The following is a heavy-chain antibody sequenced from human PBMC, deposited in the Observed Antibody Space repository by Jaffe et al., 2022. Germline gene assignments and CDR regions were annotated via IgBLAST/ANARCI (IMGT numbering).Heavy chain of an antibody. V-gene: IGHV3-23*01. CDR1: GFTFSSYA. CDR2: ISGSGGST. J-gene: IGHJ4*02. D-gene: IGHD3-16*01. CDR3: AKVSEVITFGGVPYYFDY. Sequence: EVQLLESGGGLVQPGGSLRLSCAASGFTFSSYAMSWVRQAPGKGLEWVSAISGSGGSTYYADSVKGRFTISRDNSKNTLYLQMNSLRAEDTAVYYCAKVSEVITFGGVPYYFDYWGQGTLVTVSS.